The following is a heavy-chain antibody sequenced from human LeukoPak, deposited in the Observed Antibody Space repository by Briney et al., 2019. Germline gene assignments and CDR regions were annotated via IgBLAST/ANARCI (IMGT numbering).Heavy chain of an antibody. CDR1: GLTFSSYA. D-gene: IGHD6-19*01. V-gene: IGHV3-23*01. CDR3: AKASSWQWLVAVDY. Sequence: GGSLRLSCAASGLTFSSYAMSWVRQAPGKGLEWVSAISGSGGSTYYADSVKGRFTISRDNSKNTLYLQMNSLRAEDMAVYYCAKASSWQWLVAVDYWGQGTLVTVSS. CDR2: ISGSGGST. J-gene: IGHJ4*02.